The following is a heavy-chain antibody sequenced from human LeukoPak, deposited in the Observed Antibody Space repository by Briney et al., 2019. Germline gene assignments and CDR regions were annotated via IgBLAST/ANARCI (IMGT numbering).Heavy chain of an antibody. D-gene: IGHD5-12*01. CDR1: GFTVTSNY. CDR3: ARVKRGYSGYGPTHYCDY. V-gene: IGHV3-66*01. CDR2: IYSGGST. Sequence: GGSLRLSCAASGFTVTSNYMTWVRQAPGKGLEWVSVIYSGGSTYYADSMKGRFTISRDSSKNTLYLQMSSLRAEDTAVYYCARVKRGYSGYGPTHYCDYWGQGTLVTVSS. J-gene: IGHJ4*02.